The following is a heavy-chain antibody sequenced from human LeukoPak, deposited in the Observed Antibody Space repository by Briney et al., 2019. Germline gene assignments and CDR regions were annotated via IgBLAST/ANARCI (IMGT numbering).Heavy chain of an antibody. V-gene: IGHV4-59*08. D-gene: IGHD4-23*01. Sequence: PSETLSLTCTVSGGSIGSYYWSWIRQPPGKGLEWIGYIYYSGSTNYNPSLKSRVTISVDTSKNQFSLKLSSVTAADTAVYYCARWVVTRGSFDYWGQGTLVTVSS. CDR3: ARWVVTRGSFDY. J-gene: IGHJ4*02. CDR1: GGSIGSYY. CDR2: IYYSGST.